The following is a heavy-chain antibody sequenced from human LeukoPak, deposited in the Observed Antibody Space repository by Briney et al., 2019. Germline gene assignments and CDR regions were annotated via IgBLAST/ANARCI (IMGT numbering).Heavy chain of an antibody. CDR3: ETAGQYRFDY. V-gene: IGHV3-13*01. D-gene: IGHD5-18*01. CDR1: GFTLSNYA. J-gene: IGHJ4*02. CDR2: LGTAGDT. Sequence: GGSLRLSCAASGFTLSNYAMHWVRQPAGEGLEWVSALGTAGDTFYPGSVKGRFTISRDNAKNTLYLQMNSLGAEDTAVYYCETAGQYRFDYWGQGTLVTVSS.